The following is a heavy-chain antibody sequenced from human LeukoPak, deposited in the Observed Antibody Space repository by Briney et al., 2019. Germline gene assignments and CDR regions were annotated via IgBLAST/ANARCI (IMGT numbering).Heavy chain of an antibody. V-gene: IGHV1-2*06. D-gene: IGHD3-10*01. CDR1: GYTFTGYY. CDR2: INPNSGGT. Sequence: ASVKVSCKASGYTFTGYYMHWVRQAPGQGLEWMGRINPNSGGTNYAQKFQGRVTMTRDTSISTAYMELSRLRSDDTAVYYCARDYFYGSVSNWFDTWGQGTLVAVSS. J-gene: IGHJ5*01. CDR3: ARDYFYGSVSNWFDT.